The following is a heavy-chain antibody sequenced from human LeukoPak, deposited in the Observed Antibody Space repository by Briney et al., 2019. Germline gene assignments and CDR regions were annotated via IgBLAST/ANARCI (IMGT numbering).Heavy chain of an antibody. CDR1: GGSISSSSYY. D-gene: IGHD6-19*01. CDR3: ARVTVLGSGWYRVRYFDY. CDR2: IYYSGGT. Sequence: PSETLSLTCTVSGGSISSSSYYWGWIRQPPGKGLEWIGSIYYSGGTYYNPSLKSRVTISVDTSKNQFSLKLSSVTAADTAVYYCARVTVLGSGWYRVRYFDYWGQGTLVTVSS. J-gene: IGHJ4*02. V-gene: IGHV4-39*07.